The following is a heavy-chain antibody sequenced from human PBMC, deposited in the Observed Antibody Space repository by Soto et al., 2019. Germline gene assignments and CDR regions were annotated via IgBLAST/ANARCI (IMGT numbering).Heavy chain of an antibody. J-gene: IGHJ5*02. D-gene: IGHD6-6*01. Sequence: ASVKVSCKASGYTFTDYRMIWVRQAPGQGLERMGIINPSGGSTDYAPNFQGRVTLTRDSFTSTVYMELSNLRSEDTAVYYCARPAGRLANWFDPWGQGTLVTVSS. CDR3: ARPAGRLANWFDP. CDR2: INPSGGST. V-gene: IGHV1-46*01. CDR1: GYTFTDYR.